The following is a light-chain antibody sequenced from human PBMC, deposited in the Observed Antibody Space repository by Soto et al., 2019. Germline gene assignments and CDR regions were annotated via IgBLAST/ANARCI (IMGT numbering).Light chain of an antibody. CDR2: DAS. CDR1: QSVTSSD. J-gene: IGKJ1*01. CDR3: QQYNSWPET. V-gene: IGKV3-15*01. Sequence: EIVMTQSPATLSVSPGEIATLSCRASQSVTSSDLAWYQQKPGQAPRLFIYDASTRATGIPARFSGSGSGTEFTLTISSLQSEDFAVYYCQQYNSWPETFGQGTKV.